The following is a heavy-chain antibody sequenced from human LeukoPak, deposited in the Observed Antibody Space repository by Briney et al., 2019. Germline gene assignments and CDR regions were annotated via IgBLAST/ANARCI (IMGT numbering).Heavy chain of an antibody. Sequence: GGSLRLSCAASGFTFDDYDMSWVRQAPGKGLEWVSGINWNGGSTGYADSVKGRFTISRDNAKNSLYLQMNSLRAEDTALYYCARSLGGCSSTSCYRFGPFDYWGQGTLVTVSS. CDR3: ARSLGGCSSTSCYRFGPFDY. J-gene: IGHJ4*02. V-gene: IGHV3-20*04. CDR2: INWNGGST. CDR1: GFTFDDYD. D-gene: IGHD2-2*02.